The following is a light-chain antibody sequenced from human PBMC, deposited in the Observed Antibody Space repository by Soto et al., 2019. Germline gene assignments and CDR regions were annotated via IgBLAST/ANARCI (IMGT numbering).Light chain of an antibody. V-gene: IGKV4-1*01. CDR3: QQGGT. Sequence: DIVMTQSPDSLAVSLGERATINCKSSQSVLYSSNNKNYLAWYQQKPGQPPKLLIYWASTRESGVPDRFSGSGSGTDFTLTISSLQAEDVAVYYCQQGGTFGQGTKVEIK. J-gene: IGKJ1*01. CDR2: WAS. CDR1: QSVLYSSNNKNY.